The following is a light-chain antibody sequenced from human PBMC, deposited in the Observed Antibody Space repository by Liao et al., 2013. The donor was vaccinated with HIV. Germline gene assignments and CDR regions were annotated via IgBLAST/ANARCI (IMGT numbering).Light chain of an antibody. Sequence: SYELTQPPSVSVAPGKTAWITCGGNSIGSKSVHWYQQKPGQSPVLVIYQDSKRPSGIPERFSGSNSGDTATLTINRVEAGDEADYYCQVWDSPSEVFGGGTKLTVL. CDR3: QVWDSPSEV. CDR1: SIGSKS. CDR2: QDS. V-gene: IGLV3-21*04. J-gene: IGLJ3*02.